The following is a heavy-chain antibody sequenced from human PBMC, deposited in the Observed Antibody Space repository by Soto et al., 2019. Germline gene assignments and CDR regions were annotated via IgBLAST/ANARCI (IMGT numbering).Heavy chain of an antibody. CDR1: GFIFSSYS. CDR2: IGHTGSYI. V-gene: IGHV3-21*01. Sequence: GGSLRLSCAASGFIFSSYSMNWVRQAPGKGLEWVSSIGHTGSYIYYADSVKGRFTVSRDNAKNSLFLQMNSLRAEDTAVYYCARSFWLDLRQRPRSFDGRGNGTLVIVSS. D-gene: IGHD5-12*01. CDR3: ARSFWLDLRQRPRSFDG. J-gene: IGHJ4*03.